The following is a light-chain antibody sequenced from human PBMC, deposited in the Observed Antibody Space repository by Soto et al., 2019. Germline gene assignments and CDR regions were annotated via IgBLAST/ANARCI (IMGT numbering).Light chain of an antibody. CDR2: DVD. Sequence: QSALTQPRSVSGSPGHSVTISCTGTSSDVGAYNYVSWYQQHPGKAPKLMIYDVDKRPSGVPDRFSGSKSGNTASLTISGLQAEDEAEYYCCSYAGTYSFYVFGTGTKVTVL. J-gene: IGLJ1*01. CDR3: CSYAGTYSFYV. CDR1: SSDVGAYNY. V-gene: IGLV2-11*01.